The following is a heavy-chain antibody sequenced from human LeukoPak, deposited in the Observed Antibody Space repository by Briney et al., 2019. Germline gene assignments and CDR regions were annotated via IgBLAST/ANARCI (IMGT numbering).Heavy chain of an antibody. CDR1: GFVFSSYW. Sequence: PGASLRLSCTASGFVFSSYWMSWVRQAPGKGLEWVANIKDDESQKYYGDSVKGRFTISRDNAKKSLYLQMNSLRADDTAVYYCARDRGRKDFWGQGTLVVVSS. D-gene: IGHD2-15*01. J-gene: IGHJ4*02. CDR2: IKDDESQK. V-gene: IGHV3-7*03. CDR3: ARDRGRKDF.